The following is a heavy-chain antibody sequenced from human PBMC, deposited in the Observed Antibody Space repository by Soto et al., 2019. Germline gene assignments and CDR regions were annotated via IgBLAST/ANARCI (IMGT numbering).Heavy chain of an antibody. CDR1: GFTFSGYG. J-gene: IGHJ6*02. D-gene: IGHD5-12*01. V-gene: IGHV3-30*18. CDR2: ISYDATNK. Sequence: QVQLVESGGGVVQPGRSLRLSCAASGFTFSGYGMHWVRQAPGKGLEWVAVISYDATNKYYADSVKGRFTISRDNSKNTPDLQMNSLRAEDTAVYYCAKGGDGYNPISYYYGMDVWGQGTTVTVSS. CDR3: AKGGDGYNPISYYYGMDV.